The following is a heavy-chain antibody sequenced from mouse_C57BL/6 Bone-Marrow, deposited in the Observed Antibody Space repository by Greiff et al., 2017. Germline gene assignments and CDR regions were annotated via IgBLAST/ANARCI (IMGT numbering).Heavy chain of an antibody. CDR2: IYPRSGNT. Sequence: QVQLQQSGAKLARPGASVKLSCKASGYTFTSYGISWVKQRPGQGLEWIGEIYPRSGNTYYNEKFKGKATLTADKSSSTAYMELRSLTSEDSAVYFCARWELDYWGQGTTLTVSS. V-gene: IGHV1-81*01. D-gene: IGHD4-1*01. J-gene: IGHJ2*01. CDR1: GYTFTSYG. CDR3: ARWELDY.